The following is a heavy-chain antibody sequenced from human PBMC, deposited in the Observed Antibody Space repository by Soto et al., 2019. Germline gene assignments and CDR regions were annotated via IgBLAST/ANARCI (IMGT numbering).Heavy chain of an antibody. CDR2: INPSRGSA. CDR3: ARPLIGNTIDL. D-gene: IGHD1-7*01. CDR1: GYTFFKNF. V-gene: IGHV1-46*01. J-gene: IGHJ3*01. Sequence: PGKVSCKASGYTFFKNFIHWGRQAPGQGLEWIGIINPSRGSATYGPIFQGRVSLTTDMPTSTVYMELSSLRSEDTAIYYCARPLIGNTIDLWGQGTSVTVSS.